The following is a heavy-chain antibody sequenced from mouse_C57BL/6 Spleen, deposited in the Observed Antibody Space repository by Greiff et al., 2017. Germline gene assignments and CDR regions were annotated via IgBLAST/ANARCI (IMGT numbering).Heavy chain of an antibody. D-gene: IGHD2-5*01. J-gene: IGHJ3*01. CDR3: ARRSYYSNY. CDR2: IYPSDSET. V-gene: IGHV1-61*01. CDR1: GYTFTSYW. Sequence: QVQLQQPGAELVRPGSSVKLSCKASGYTFTSYWMDWVKQRPGQGLEWIGNIYPSDSETYYNQKFKDKATLTVDKSSSTAYMQLSSLTSEDSAVYYCARRSYYSNYWGQGTLVTVSA.